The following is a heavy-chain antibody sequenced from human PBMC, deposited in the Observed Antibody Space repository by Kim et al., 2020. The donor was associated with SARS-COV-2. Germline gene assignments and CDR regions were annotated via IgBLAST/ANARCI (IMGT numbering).Heavy chain of an antibody. CDR1: GGSISSYY. Sequence: SETLSLTCTVSGGSISSYYWSWIRQPAGKGLEWIGRIYTSGSTNYNPSLKSRVTMSVDTSKNQFSLKLSSVTAADTAVYYCARGEERLLYYYGMDVWGQGTTVTVSS. J-gene: IGHJ6*02. V-gene: IGHV4-4*07. CDR2: IYTSGST. CDR3: ARGEERLLYYYGMDV. D-gene: IGHD1-26*01.